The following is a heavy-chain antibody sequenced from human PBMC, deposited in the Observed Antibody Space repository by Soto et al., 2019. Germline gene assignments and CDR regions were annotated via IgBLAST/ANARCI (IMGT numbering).Heavy chain of an antibody. CDR2: IFSDNER. J-gene: IGHJ6*02. CDR3: ARMNVDSYQFYYAMDV. D-gene: IGHD4-17*01. Sequence: SGPTLVNPTETPTLTCTVSGFSLTTGKMGVSWIRQPPGKALGWLAHIFSDNERSYSTSLQGRLTISKDTSGSQVVLSMTNVDPVDTATYYCARMNVDSYQFYYAMDVWGQGTTVTVSS. CDR1: GFSLTTGKMG. V-gene: IGHV2-26*01.